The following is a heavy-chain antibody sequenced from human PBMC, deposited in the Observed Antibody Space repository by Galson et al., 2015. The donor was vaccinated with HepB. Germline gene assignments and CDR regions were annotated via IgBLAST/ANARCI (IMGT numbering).Heavy chain of an antibody. V-gene: IGHV2-70*01. CDR1: GFSLGTSGMS. D-gene: IGHD6-19*01. CDR2: IDWDDEK. CDR3: ARTRSAAGSGIAVAGAGDYFDY. Sequence: PALVKPTQTLTLTCTFSGFSLGTSGMSVSWIRQPPGKALEWLAFIDWDDEKVYSTSLKTRLTISKGTSKKQVVLTMSNMDPVDTATYYCARTRSAAGSGIAVAGAGDYFDYWGQGTVVTVSS. J-gene: IGHJ4*02.